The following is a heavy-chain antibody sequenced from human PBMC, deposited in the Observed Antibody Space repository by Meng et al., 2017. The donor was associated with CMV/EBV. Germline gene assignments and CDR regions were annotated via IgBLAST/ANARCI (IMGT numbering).Heavy chain of an antibody. CDR2: ISSSSYI. CDR3: AKDMSGSPSDAFDI. CDR1: GFTFSSYS. J-gene: IGHJ3*02. D-gene: IGHD1-26*01. V-gene: IGHV3-21*04. Sequence: GESLKISCAASGFTFSSYSMNWVRQAPGKGLEWVSSISSSSYIYYVDSMKGRFTISRDNAKNSLYLQMNSLRAEDTALYYCAKDMSGSPSDAFDIWGQGTMVTVSS.